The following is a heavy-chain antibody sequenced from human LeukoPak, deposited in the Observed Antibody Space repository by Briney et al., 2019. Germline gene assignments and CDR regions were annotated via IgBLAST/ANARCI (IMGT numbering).Heavy chain of an antibody. Sequence: GESLRLSCAASGFTFITSAMTWVRQAPGKGLEWVSLIGSSGSSTYYADSVNGRFTISRDNFHHPLSMQMSSLGVEDTAIYYCVKDIQFSTWGLGTMVTVSS. J-gene: IGHJ3*01. CDR1: GFTFITSA. V-gene: IGHV3-23*01. D-gene: IGHD4-11*01. CDR3: VKDIQFST. CDR2: IGSSGSST.